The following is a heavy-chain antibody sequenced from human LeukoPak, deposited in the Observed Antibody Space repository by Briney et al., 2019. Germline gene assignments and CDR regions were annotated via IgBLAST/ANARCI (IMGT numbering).Heavy chain of an antibody. V-gene: IGHV1-18*01. Sequence: ASVKVSCKASGYTFTSYGISWVRQAPGQGLEWMGWISAYNGNTNYAQKLQGRVTMSTDTSTSTAYMELRSLRSDDTAVYYCARVVLQFIAVAGPNWFDPWGQGTLVTVSS. J-gene: IGHJ5*02. CDR2: ISAYNGNT. D-gene: IGHD6-19*01. CDR3: ARVVLQFIAVAGPNWFDP. CDR1: GYTFTSYG.